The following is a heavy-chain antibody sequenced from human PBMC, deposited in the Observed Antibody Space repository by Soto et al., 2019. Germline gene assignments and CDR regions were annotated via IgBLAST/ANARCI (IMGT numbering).Heavy chain of an antibody. CDR2: IYSGGST. CDR1: GFTVSSNY. J-gene: IGHJ4*02. D-gene: IGHD6-13*01. CDR3: ARGRYSSTWCSDY. V-gene: IGHV3-66*01. Sequence: GGSLRLSCAASGFTVSSNYMSWVRQAPGKGLEWVSVIYSGGSTYYADSVKGRFTISRDNSKNTLYLQMSSLRAEDTAVYYCARGRYSSTWCSDYWGQGTLVTVSS.